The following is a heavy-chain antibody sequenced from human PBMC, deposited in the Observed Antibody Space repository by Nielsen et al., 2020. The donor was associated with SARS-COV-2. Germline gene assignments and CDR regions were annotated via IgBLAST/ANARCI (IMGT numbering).Heavy chain of an antibody. D-gene: IGHD5-12*01. J-gene: IGHJ4*02. CDR1: GFTFSAHA. CDR2: VSGDVAHTT. V-gene: IGHV3-23*01. Sequence: GGSLRLSCAASGFTFSAHAMIWVRQTAGKGLEWVSAVSGDVAHTTYYADSVKGRFSISRDNSKNTLYLQMSGLRAEDTATYFCARDGRIGYGVYLDYWGQGTPVTVSS. CDR3: ARDGRIGYGVYLDY.